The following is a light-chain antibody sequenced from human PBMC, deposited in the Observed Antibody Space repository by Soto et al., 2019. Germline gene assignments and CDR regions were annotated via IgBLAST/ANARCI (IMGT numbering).Light chain of an antibody. CDR1: QSVSSY. Sequence: IVGTHSPAALSLSPWERATLSFMASQSVSSYLAWYQQKPGQAPRLLIYDASNRATGIPARFSGSGSGTDFTLTISSLEPEDFAVYYCQQRSNWPTPSGQGTKV. J-gene: IGKJ1*01. CDR2: DAS. V-gene: IGKV3-11*01. CDR3: QQRSNWPTP.